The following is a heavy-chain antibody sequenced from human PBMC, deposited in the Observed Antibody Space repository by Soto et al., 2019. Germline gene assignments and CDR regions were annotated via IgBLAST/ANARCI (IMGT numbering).Heavy chain of an antibody. J-gene: IGHJ4*02. Sequence: PSETLSLTCTVSGGSVSSGSYYWSWIRQPPGKGLEWIGYIYYSGSTNYNPSLKSRVTISVDTSKNQFSLKLSSVTAADTAVYYCARGGDYGLDYFDYWGQGTLVTVSS. CDR2: IYYSGST. V-gene: IGHV4-61*01. D-gene: IGHD4-17*01. CDR3: ARGGDYGLDYFDY. CDR1: GGSVSSGSYY.